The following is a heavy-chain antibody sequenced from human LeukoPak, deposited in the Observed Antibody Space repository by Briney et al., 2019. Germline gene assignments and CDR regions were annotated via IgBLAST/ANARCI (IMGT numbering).Heavy chain of an antibody. CDR3: AKDVRYCSGGSCSDAPYYFDY. Sequence: GGSLRLSCAASGFTFSTYAMSWVRQAPGKGLEWVSVISGSGGSTYYADSVKGRFTISRDNSKNTLYLQMNSVRAEDTAVYYCAKDVRYCSGGSCSDAPYYFDYWGQGTLVTVSS. J-gene: IGHJ4*02. D-gene: IGHD2-15*01. CDR2: ISGSGGST. V-gene: IGHV3-23*01. CDR1: GFTFSTYA.